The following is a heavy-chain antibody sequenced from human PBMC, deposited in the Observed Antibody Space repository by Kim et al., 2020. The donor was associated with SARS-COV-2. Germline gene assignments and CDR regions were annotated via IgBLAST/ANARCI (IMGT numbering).Heavy chain of an antibody. Sequence: GGSLRLSCAASGFTFSSYAMSWVRQAPGKGLEWVSAISGSGGSTYYADSVKGRFTISRDNSKNTLYLQMNSLRAEDTAVYDCAKDMCGWGAAIERVWCDPWGQGTLVTVSS. V-gene: IGHV3-23*01. J-gene: IGHJ5*02. CDR2: ISGSGGST. CDR3: AKDMCGWGAAIERVWCDP. CDR1: GFTFSSYA. D-gene: IGHD2-2*01.